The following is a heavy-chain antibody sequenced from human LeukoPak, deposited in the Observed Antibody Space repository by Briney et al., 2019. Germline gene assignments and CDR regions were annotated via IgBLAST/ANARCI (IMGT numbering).Heavy chain of an antibody. Sequence: GGSLRLSCAASGFTFSSYWMSWVRQAPGKGLEWVANIKQDGSEKYYVDSVKGRFTISRDNAKNSLYLQMNSLRAEDTAVYYCARGYYYDSSAVGEHYWGQGTLVTVSS. D-gene: IGHD3-22*01. CDR3: ARGYYYDSSAVGEHY. CDR2: IKQDGSEK. J-gene: IGHJ4*02. CDR1: GFTFSSYW. V-gene: IGHV3-7*01.